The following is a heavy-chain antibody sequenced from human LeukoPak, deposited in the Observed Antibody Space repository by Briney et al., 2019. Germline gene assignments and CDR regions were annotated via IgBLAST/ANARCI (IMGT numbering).Heavy chain of an antibody. CDR3: ARTYYYDSGGQPVGWFDP. CDR2: ISAYNGNT. J-gene: IGHJ5*02. Sequence: GASVKVSCKASGYTFTSYGISWVRQAPGQGLEWMGWISAYNGNTNYAQKLQGRVTMTTDTSTSTAYMELRSLRSDDTAVYYCARTYYYDSGGQPVGWFDPWGQGTLVTVSS. D-gene: IGHD3-22*01. V-gene: IGHV1-18*01. CDR1: GYTFTSYG.